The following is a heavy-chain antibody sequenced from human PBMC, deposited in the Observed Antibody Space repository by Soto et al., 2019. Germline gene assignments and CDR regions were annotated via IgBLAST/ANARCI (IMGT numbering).Heavy chain of an antibody. Sequence: EVRLLEAGGGLKQPGWSLRLSCAASGFTFKESAMNWVRQAPGKGLEGVASISDTGVSTWYAESVRGRLSISRDNSKNTLYLQMNSLRGEDTAVYYCAKGRGSGWAWYFDNWGQGTLVTASS. V-gene: IGHV3-23*01. CDR1: GFTFKESA. J-gene: IGHJ4*02. CDR2: ISDTGVST. D-gene: IGHD6-19*01. CDR3: AKGRGSGWAWYFDN.